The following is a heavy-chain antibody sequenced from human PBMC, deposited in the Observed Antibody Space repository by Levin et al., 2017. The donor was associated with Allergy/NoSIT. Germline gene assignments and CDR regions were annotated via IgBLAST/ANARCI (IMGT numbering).Heavy chain of an antibody. J-gene: IGHJ3*02. Sequence: GGSLRLSCAASGFTFSSYAMSWVRQAPGKGLEWVSAISGSGGSTYYADSVKGRFTISRDNSKNTLYLQMNSLRAEDTAVYYCATSQSGLYDAFDIWGQGTMVTVSS. D-gene: IGHD6-19*01. CDR2: ISGSGGST. CDR3: ATSQSGLYDAFDI. CDR1: GFTFSSYA. V-gene: IGHV3-23*01.